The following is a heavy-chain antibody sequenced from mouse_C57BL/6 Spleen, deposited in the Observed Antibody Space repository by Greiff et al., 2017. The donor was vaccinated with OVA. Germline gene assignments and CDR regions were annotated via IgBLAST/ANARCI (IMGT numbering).Heavy chain of an antibody. D-gene: IGHD1-1*01. CDR3: ARGDYYGSSPYWYFDV. V-gene: IGHV1-55*01. Sequence: QVQLQQPGAERVKPGASGKRSCKASGYTFTSYWITWGKQRPGQGLEWSGDIYPGSGSTNYNEKFKSKATLTVDTSSSTAYMQLSSLTSEDSAVYYCARGDYYGSSPYWYFDVWGTGTTVTVSS. J-gene: IGHJ1*03. CDR2: IYPGSGST. CDR1: GYTFTSYW.